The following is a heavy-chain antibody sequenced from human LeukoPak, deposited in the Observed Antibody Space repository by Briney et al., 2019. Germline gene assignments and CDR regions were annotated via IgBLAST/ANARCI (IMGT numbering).Heavy chain of an antibody. CDR3: AASSSWYSAFDI. J-gene: IGHJ3*02. CDR2: IVVGSGNT. CDR1: GLTFTSSA. Sequence: ASVKVSCKASGLTFTSSAMQWVRQARGQRLEWIGWIVVGSGNTNYAQKFQERVTITRDMSTSTAYMELSSLRSEDTAVYYCAASSSWYSAFDIWGQGTMVTVSS. D-gene: IGHD6-13*01. V-gene: IGHV1-58*02.